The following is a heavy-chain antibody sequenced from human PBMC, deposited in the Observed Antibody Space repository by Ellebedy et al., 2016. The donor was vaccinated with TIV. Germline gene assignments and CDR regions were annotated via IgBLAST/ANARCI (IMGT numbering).Heavy chain of an antibody. CDR1: GGSISSSSYY. D-gene: IGHD3-10*01. Sequence: SETLSLXCTVSGGSISSSSYYWGWIRQPPGKGLEWIGSIYYSGSTYYNPSLKSRVTISVDTSKNQFSLKLSSVTAADTAVYYCARLRGYYYGSGSLGYYFDYWGQGTLVTVSS. CDR3: ARLRGYYYGSGSLGYYFDY. V-gene: IGHV4-39*07. CDR2: IYYSGST. J-gene: IGHJ4*02.